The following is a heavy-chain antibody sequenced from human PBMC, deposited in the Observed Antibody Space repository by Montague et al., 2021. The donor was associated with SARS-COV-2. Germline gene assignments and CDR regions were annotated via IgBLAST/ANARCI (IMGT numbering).Heavy chain of an antibody. V-gene: IGHV3-13*04. D-gene: IGHD6-19*01. J-gene: IGHJ4*02. CDR2: INTAGDT. CDR1: GFTFSSYD. Sequence: SLRLSCAASGFTFSSYDMHWVRQATGKGLECVSIINTAGDTYYPGSVKGRFTISRDNAKNSLYLQMNSLRAGGTAVYYCARGDRTGWQTDYWGQGTLVTVSS. CDR3: ARGDRTGWQTDY.